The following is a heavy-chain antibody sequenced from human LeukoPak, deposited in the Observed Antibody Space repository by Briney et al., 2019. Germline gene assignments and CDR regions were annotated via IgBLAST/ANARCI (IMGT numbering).Heavy chain of an antibody. Sequence: GGSLRLSCAASGFTFSSYGMHWVRQAPGKGLEWVAVISYDGSIKYYADSVKGRFTISRDNSKNTLYLQMNSLRAEDTAVYYCARDLSDAFDFDYWGQGTLVTVSS. J-gene: IGHJ4*02. CDR1: GFTFSSYG. CDR3: ARDLSDAFDFDY. CDR2: ISYDGSIK. D-gene: IGHD3-16*01. V-gene: IGHV3-33*01.